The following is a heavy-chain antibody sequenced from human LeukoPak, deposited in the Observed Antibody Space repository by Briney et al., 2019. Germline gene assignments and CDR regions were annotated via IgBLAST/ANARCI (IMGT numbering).Heavy chain of an antibody. CDR2: INPSGGST. CDR3: ARKGARPFDY. J-gene: IGHJ4*02. CDR1: GYTFTSYY. V-gene: IGHV1-46*01. Sequence: GASVKVSCKASGYTFTSYYMHWVRQAPGQGLEWMGIINPSGGSTSYAQKFRGRVTMTRDMSTSTVYMELSSLRSEDTAVYYCARKGARPFDYWGQGTLVTVSS. D-gene: IGHD6-6*01.